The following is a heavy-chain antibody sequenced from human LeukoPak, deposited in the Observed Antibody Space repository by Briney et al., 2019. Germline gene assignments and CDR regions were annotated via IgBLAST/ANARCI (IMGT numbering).Heavy chain of an antibody. Sequence: GRSLRLSCEASGFSFSTYNMHWVRQSPGKGLEWVALISSDGSNKYYRDSLKGRFTISRDNSKNALFLHMNSLRPDDSALYYCAADDYGDFIPYYWGQGTLVTISS. CDR3: AADDYGDFIPYY. CDR2: ISSDGSNK. V-gene: IGHV3-30*04. J-gene: IGHJ4*02. D-gene: IGHD4-17*01. CDR1: GFSFSTYN.